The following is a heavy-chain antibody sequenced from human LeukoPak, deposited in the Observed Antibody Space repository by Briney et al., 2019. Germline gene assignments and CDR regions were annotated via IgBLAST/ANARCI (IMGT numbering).Heavy chain of an antibody. J-gene: IGHJ3*02. V-gene: IGHV4-4*09. Sequence: SETLSLTCTVSGGSISSYYWSWIRQPPGKGLEWIGYIYTSGSTNYNPSLKSRVTISVDTSKNQFSLKLSSVTAADTAVYYCASDCDSVSGAFDIWGQGTMVTVSS. CDR2: IYTSGST. D-gene: IGHD3-22*01. CDR3: ASDCDSVSGAFDI. CDR1: GGSISSYY.